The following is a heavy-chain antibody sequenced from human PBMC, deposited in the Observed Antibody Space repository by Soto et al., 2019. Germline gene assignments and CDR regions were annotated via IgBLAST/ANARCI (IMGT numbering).Heavy chain of an antibody. J-gene: IGHJ4*02. CDR1: GASITYGGYS. V-gene: IGHV4-30-2*06. D-gene: IGHD5-12*01. CDR2: ITHLENT. CDR3: VRGGGNDPFEY. Sequence: QLRLQESGSGVVKTSESLSLTCTVFGASITYGGYSWSWIRQSPGRGLEWIGHITHLENTYFNPSFKSRLSMSIDRTKNQFSQKLTSMTAADKGRYFCVRGGGNDPFEYWGQGILVTVSS.